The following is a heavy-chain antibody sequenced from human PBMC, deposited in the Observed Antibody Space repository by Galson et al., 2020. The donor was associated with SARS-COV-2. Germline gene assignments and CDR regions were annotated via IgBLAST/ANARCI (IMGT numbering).Heavy chain of an antibody. J-gene: IGHJ6*02. CDR1: GGSFSGYY. CDR2: INHSGST. V-gene: IGHV4-34*01. D-gene: IGHD6-13*01. CDR3: ARSSSWPYYYYGMDV. Sequence: PSETLSLTCAVYGGSFSGYYWSWIRQPPGKGLEWIGEINHSGSTNYNPSLKSRVTISVDTSKNQFSLKLSSVTAADTAVYYCARSSSWPYYYYGMDVWGQGTTVTVFS.